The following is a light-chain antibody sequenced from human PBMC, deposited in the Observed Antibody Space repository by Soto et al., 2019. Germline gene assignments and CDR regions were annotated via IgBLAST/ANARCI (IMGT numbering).Light chain of an antibody. J-gene: IGKJ4*01. Sequence: EIVMTQSPATLSVSPGERATLSCRASQSVSSNLAWYQQKPGQTPRLLIYGASTRATGIPARFSGSGSGTDFTLTISSLQSEDFAVYYCQHPPTSFGGGTKVDIK. V-gene: IGKV3-15*01. CDR3: QHPPTS. CDR1: QSVSSN. CDR2: GAS.